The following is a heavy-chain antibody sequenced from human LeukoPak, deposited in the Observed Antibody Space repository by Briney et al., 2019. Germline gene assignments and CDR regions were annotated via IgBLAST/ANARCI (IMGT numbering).Heavy chain of an antibody. CDR3: AREYYYDSSGYFNWFDP. D-gene: IGHD3-22*01. Sequence: HPGGSLRLSCAASGFTFSSSWMAWVRQAPGKGLEWVAVISYDGSNKYYADSVKGRFTISRDNSKNTLYLQMNSLRAEDTAVYYCAREYYYDSSGYFNWFDPWGQGTLVTVSS. CDR2: ISYDGSNK. V-gene: IGHV3-30-3*01. J-gene: IGHJ5*02. CDR1: GFTFSSSW.